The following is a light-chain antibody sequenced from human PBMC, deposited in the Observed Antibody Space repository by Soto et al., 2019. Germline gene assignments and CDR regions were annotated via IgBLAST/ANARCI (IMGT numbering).Light chain of an antibody. J-gene: IGKJ1*01. CDR3: QQYGNSPRT. CDR1: QSVRSNY. Sequence: DTVLTQSPGTLSLSPGDRATLSCRASQSVRSNYLAWYQQKPGQAPRVLIYGVSSRASGIPDRFSGSGSGTDFTLTLSKLEPEDFAVYFCQQYGNSPRTFGRGTKVEIK. CDR2: GVS. V-gene: IGKV3-20*01.